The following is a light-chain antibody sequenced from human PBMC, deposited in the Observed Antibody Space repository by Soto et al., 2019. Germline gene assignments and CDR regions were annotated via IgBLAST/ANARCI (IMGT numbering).Light chain of an antibody. CDR1: QSVSTY. J-gene: IGKJ1*01. Sequence: DIQMTQSPSSLSASVGARVTITCRASQSVSTYLNWYSTNSGGAPKLLIHGVSKLENGTPSRFSGSCLATDGTLTLHTMQPEEVATDYGQQRYSNSWTGGKGTKVDIK. CDR2: GVS. CDR3: QQRYSNSWT. V-gene: IGKV1-39*01.